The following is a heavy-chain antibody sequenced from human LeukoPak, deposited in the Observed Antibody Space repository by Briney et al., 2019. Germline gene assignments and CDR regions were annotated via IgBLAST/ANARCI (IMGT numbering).Heavy chain of an antibody. V-gene: IGHV1-18*01. CDR2: ISAYNGNT. CDR1: GYTFTSYG. Sequence: ASVKVSCKASGYTFTSYGIRWVRQAPGQGLEWMGWISAYNGNTNYAQKLQGRVTMTTDTSPSTAYMELRSLRSDDTAVYYCAREDEFGIAVAGRLNWFDPWGQGTLVTVSS. D-gene: IGHD6-19*01. CDR3: AREDEFGIAVAGRLNWFDP. J-gene: IGHJ5*02.